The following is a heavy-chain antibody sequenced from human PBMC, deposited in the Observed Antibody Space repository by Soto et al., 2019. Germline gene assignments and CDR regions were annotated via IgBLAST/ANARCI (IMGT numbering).Heavy chain of an antibody. CDR3: ARGIAARYYYYYMDV. Sequence: GASVKVSCKASGGTFSSYAISWVRHAPGQGLEWMGGIIPIFGTANYAQKFQGRVTITADESTSTAYMELSSLRSEDTAVYYCARGIAARYYYYYMDVWGKGTTVTVSS. V-gene: IGHV1-69*13. J-gene: IGHJ6*03. CDR2: IIPIFGTA. CDR1: GGTFSSYA. D-gene: IGHD6-6*01.